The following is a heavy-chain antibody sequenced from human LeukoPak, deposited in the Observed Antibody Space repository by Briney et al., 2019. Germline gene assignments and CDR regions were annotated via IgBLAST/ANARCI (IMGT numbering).Heavy chain of an antibody. CDR2: INPNSGGT. CDR1: GYTFTGYY. CDR3: AREGRIGGEYYYYYMDV. D-gene: IGHD2-15*01. Sequence: ASVKVSCRACGYTFTGYYMHWVGQAPGQGLEWLGWINPNSGGTNYAQKFQRRVTMTRYASISTAYMEMSRLRSDDTAVYYCAREGRIGGEYYYYYMDVWGKGTTVTISS. V-gene: IGHV1-2*02. J-gene: IGHJ6*03.